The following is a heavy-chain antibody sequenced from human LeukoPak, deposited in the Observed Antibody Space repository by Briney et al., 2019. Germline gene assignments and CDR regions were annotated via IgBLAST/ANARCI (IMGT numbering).Heavy chain of an antibody. CDR3: AKDSRGYSGYDFDS. Sequence: GGSLRLSCAASGFTFKSYAMSWVRQAPREGLEWVSGISGGGGSTYYADSVKGRFTISRDNSKKKLYLQMNSLRAEDTAVYYCAKDSRGYSGYDFDSWGQGSPVTVSS. CDR2: ISGGGGST. J-gene: IGHJ4*02. D-gene: IGHD5-12*01. V-gene: IGHV3-23*01. CDR1: GFTFKSYA.